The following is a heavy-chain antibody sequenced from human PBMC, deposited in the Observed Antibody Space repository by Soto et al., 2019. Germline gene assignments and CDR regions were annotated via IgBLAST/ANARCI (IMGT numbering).Heavy chain of an antibody. CDR3: ARNWFYVAARYYFDY. Sequence: SQTLSLTCTVSGGSINTYHWSWILQPPGKGLEWIGYIDYSGRTNYNPSLKSRVTISIDTSKKQFSLKLNSVTAADTAVYYCARNWFYVAARYYFDYWGQGTLVTVSS. J-gene: IGHJ4*02. D-gene: IGHD6-19*01. CDR1: GGSINTYH. V-gene: IGHV4-59*12. CDR2: IDYSGRT.